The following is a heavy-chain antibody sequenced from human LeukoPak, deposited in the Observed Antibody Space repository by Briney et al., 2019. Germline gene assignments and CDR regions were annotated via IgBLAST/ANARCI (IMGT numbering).Heavy chain of an antibody. J-gene: IGHJ4*02. CDR3: ARHLSGYSYGVDY. Sequence: KSGGSLRLSCAASGFTFSNAWMNWVRQAPGKGLEWVSSISSSSSYIYYADSVKGRFTISRDNAKNSLYLQMNSLRAEDTAVYYCARHLSGYSYGVDYWGQGTLVTVSS. V-gene: IGHV3-21*01. D-gene: IGHD5-18*01. CDR1: GFTFSNAW. CDR2: ISSSSSYI.